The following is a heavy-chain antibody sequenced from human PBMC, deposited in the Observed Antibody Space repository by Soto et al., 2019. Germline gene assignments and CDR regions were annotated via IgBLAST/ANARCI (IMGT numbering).Heavy chain of an antibody. D-gene: IGHD3-16*01. CDR2: TSYDGSDK. J-gene: IGHJ1*01. Sequence: QVQLVESGGGVVQPGTSQRVSCVGSGFTFRSYVIHWVRQAPGKGLEWVALTSYDGSDKYYDDSVRGRFTISRDNSRNTVDLQMDSLRLEDTALYYCARWGTTGGLDVWGQGTRVSVSS. V-gene: IGHV3-30*19. CDR1: GFTFRSYV. CDR3: ARWGTTGGLDV.